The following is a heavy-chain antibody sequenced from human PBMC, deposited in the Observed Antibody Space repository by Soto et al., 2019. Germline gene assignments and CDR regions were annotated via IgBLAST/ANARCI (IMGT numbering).Heavy chain of an antibody. V-gene: IGHV4-39*01. D-gene: IGHD4-17*01. CDR1: GGSISSSSYY. CDR2: IYYSGST. Sequence: SETLSLTCTVCGGSISSSSYYWGWIRQPPGKGLEWIGSIYYSGSTYYNPSLKSRVTISVDTSKNQFSLKLSSVTAADTAVYYCAVFTTVTTIGFDYWGQGTLVTVSS. J-gene: IGHJ4*02. CDR3: AVFTTVTTIGFDY.